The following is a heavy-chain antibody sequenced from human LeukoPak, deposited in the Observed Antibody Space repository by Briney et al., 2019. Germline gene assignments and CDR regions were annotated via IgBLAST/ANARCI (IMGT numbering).Heavy chain of an antibody. D-gene: IGHD3-3*01. CDR2: INLNSGGT. J-gene: IGHJ4*02. V-gene: IGHV1-2*02. Sequence: GASVKVSCKASGYTFAGYYMHWVRQAPGQGLEWMGWINLNSGGTNYAQKFQGRVTMTRDTSISTAYMELSRLRSDDTAVYYCARGQYDFWSGYYYFDYWGQGTLVTVSS. CDR1: GYTFAGYY. CDR3: ARGQYDFWSGYYYFDY.